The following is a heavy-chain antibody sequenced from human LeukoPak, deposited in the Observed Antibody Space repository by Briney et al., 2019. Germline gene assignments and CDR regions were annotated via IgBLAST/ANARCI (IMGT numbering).Heavy chain of an antibody. J-gene: IGHJ4*02. D-gene: IGHD1-20*01. CDR3: ARVRYNWNRDFDY. V-gene: IGHV4-39*07. Sequence: PSETLSLTCTVSGGSISSSSYYWGWIRQPPGKGLEWIGSIYYSGSTYYNPSPKSRVTISVDTSKNQFSLKLSSVTAADTAVYYCARVRYNWNRDFDYWGQGTLVTVSS. CDR1: GGSISSSSYY. CDR2: IYYSGST.